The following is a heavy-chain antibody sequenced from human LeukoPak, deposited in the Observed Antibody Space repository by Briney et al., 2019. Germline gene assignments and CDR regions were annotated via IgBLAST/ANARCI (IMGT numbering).Heavy chain of an antibody. CDR3: AKNWEYIGWFDP. V-gene: IGHV3-23*01. D-gene: IGHD2/OR15-2a*01. CDR2: ISGSGGST. J-gene: IGHJ5*02. CDR1: GFTFSSYA. Sequence: GGSLRLSCAASGFTFSSYAMSWVRQAPGKGLKWVSGISGSGGSTYYADSVKGRFTISRDNSKNTLYLQMNCLRAEDTAVYYCAKNWEYIGWFDPWGQGTLVTVSS.